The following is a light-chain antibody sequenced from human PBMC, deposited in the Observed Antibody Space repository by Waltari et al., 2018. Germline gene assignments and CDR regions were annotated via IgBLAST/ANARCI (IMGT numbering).Light chain of an antibody. Sequence: DIQMTQSPSTLSASVGDRVTITCRASQNINNWLAWYQQKPGKAPKLLIYRASSLESGVPSRFSGTGSGTEFTLTISSLQPEDFAAYYCQQYDSYSWTFGQGTKVEIK. CDR3: QQYDSYSWT. J-gene: IGKJ1*01. CDR2: RAS. V-gene: IGKV1-5*03. CDR1: QNINNW.